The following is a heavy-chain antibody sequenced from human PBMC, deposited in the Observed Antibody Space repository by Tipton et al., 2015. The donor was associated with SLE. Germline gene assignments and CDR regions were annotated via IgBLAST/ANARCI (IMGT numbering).Heavy chain of an antibody. J-gene: IGHJ3*02. CDR3: ARNWELYDAFDI. V-gene: IGHV4-59*11. D-gene: IGHD1-26*01. CDR2: IYYSGST. CDR1: GGSISSHY. Sequence: TLSLTCTVSGGSISSHYWSWIRQPPGKGLEWIGYIYYSGSTNYNPSLKSRVTISVDTSKNQVSLKLSFVTAADTAVYYCARNWELYDAFDIWGQGTMVIVSS.